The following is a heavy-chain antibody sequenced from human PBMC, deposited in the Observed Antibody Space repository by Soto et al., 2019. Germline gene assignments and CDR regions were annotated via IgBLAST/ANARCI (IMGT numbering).Heavy chain of an antibody. Sequence: QVQLVESGGGVVQPGRSLRLSCAASGFTFSSYGMHWVRQAPGKGLEWVAVIWYDGSNKYYADSVKGRFTISRDNSKNTLYLQMNSLRAEDTAVYYWARDYLTHIKWVRLAPSDWGQGTLVNGSS. CDR1: GFTFSSYG. CDR3: ARDYLTHIKWVRLAPSD. V-gene: IGHV3-33*01. D-gene: IGHD5-12*01. CDR2: IWYDGSNK. J-gene: IGHJ4*02.